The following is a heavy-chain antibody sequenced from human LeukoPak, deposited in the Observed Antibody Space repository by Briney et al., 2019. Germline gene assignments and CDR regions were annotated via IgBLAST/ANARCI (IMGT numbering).Heavy chain of an antibody. CDR3: VRSGYDYDWFDP. Sequence: SVKVSCKASGGSFSDYSISWVRQAPGQGLEWMGRIIAILDTAHYAQKFQGRFTITADKSTTTVYMELSSLRSDDTAVYYCVRSGYDYDWFDPWRQGTLVTVSS. CDR2: IIAILDTA. CDR1: GGSFSDYS. D-gene: IGHD5-12*01. V-gene: IGHV1-69*08. J-gene: IGHJ5*02.